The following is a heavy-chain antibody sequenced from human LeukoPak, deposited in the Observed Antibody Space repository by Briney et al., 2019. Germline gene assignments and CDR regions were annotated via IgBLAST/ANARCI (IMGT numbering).Heavy chain of an antibody. CDR3: ARHPRELWFGELCWFDP. CDR2: IYYSGST. CDR1: GGSISSSSYY. J-gene: IGHJ5*02. V-gene: IGHV4-39*01. Sequence: PSETLSLTCTVSGGSISSSSYYWGWIRQPPGKGLEWIGSIYYSGSTYYNPSLKSRVTISVDTSKNQFSLKLSSVTAADTAVCYCARHPRELWFGELCWFDPWGQGTLVTVSS. D-gene: IGHD3-10*01.